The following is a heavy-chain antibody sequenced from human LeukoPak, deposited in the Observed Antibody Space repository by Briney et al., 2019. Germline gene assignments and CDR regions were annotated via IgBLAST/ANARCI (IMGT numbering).Heavy chain of an antibody. CDR2: ISSSSNYI. J-gene: IGHJ4*02. CDR3: ARDTVAYSSSFIDY. V-gene: IGHV3-21*01. Sequence: GGSLRLSCAASGFTFSSYTMNWVRQAPGKGLEWVSSISSSSNYIYYADSLKGRFTISRDNAKNSLFLQMDGLRAEDTAVYYCARDTVAYSSSFIDYWGQGTLVSVSS. D-gene: IGHD6-13*01. CDR1: GFTFSSYT.